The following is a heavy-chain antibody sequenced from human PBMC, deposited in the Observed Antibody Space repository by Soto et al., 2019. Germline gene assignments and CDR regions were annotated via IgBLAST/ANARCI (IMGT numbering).Heavy chain of an antibody. CDR2: IDWDADK. CDR3: ARNTRFLYSTAAQSDWFDP. D-gene: IGHD6-13*01. J-gene: IGHJ5*02. CDR1: GFSLTSTGQC. Sequence: GSGPTLVNPTQTLTLTCTFSGFSLTSTGQCVSWIRQPPGKAPEWLALIDWDADKHYNTSLRTRLSISMDTSRNQVVLTMTNMDPADTATYYCARNTRFLYSTAAQSDWFDPRGQGTQVTGSS. V-gene: IGHV2-70*12.